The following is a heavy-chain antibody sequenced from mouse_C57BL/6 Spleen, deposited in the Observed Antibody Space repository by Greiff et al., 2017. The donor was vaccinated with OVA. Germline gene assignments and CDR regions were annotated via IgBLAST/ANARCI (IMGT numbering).Heavy chain of an antibody. D-gene: IGHD1-1*01. CDR3: ARYNYGSSYGYIDY. Sequence: EVQLVESGGGLVQPGGSLSLSCAASGFTFTDYYMSWVRQPPGKALEWLGFIRNKANGYTTEYSASVKVRFTISRDNAQSILYLQMNALRAEDSATYYCARYNYGSSYGYIDYWGQGTTLTVSS. V-gene: IGHV7-3*01. J-gene: IGHJ2*01. CDR2: IRNKANGYTT. CDR1: GFTFTDYY.